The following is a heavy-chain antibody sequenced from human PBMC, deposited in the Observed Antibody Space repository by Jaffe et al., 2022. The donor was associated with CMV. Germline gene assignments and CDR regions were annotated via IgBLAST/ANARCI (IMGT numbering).Heavy chain of an antibody. CDR1: GFTFSDYY. CDR3: ARFHWCTNGVCNLYNWFDP. D-gene: IGHD2-8*01. J-gene: IGHJ5*02. V-gene: IGHV3-11*06. CDR2: ISSSSSYT. Sequence: QVQLVESGGGLVKPGGSLRLSCAASGFTFSDYYMSWIRQAPGKGLEWVSYISSSSSYTNYADSVKGRFTISRDNAKNSLYLQMNSLRAEDTAVYYCARFHWCTNGVCNLYNWFDPWGQGTLVTVSS.